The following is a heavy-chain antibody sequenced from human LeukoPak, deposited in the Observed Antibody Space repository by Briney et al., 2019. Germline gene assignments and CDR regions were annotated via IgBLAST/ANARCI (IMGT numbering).Heavy chain of an antibody. D-gene: IGHD3-16*02. CDR2: ISYDGSNP. J-gene: IGHJ4*02. Sequence: QPGGSLRLSCAASGLSLSDYPMHWVRQAPGKGLEWVAVISYDGSNPYYADSVKGRFTISRDNSKNTLYLQMNSLRAEDTAVYYCAKDHYDYIGGTYRDFDYWGQGTLVTVSS. CDR3: AKDHYDYIGGTYRDFDY. V-gene: IGHV3-30*04. CDR1: GLSLSDYP.